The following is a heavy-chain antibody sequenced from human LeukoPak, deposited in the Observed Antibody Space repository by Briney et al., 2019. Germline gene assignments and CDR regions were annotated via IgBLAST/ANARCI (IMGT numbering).Heavy chain of an antibody. CDR2: ISNNGDGT. Sequence: GGSLRLSCTASGFTFSAYGMTWVRQVPGRGLEFVSTISNNGDGTASADSVKGRFTISRDNSKNIVYLQMNSLRAVDTAVYYCAGRGIAHSWGQGTLVTVSS. D-gene: IGHD6-13*01. CDR1: GFTFSAYG. V-gene: IGHV3-23*01. J-gene: IGHJ5*02. CDR3: AGRGIAHS.